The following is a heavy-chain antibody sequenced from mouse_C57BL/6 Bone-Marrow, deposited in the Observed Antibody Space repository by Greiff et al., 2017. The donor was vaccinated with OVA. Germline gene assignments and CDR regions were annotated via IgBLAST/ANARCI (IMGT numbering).Heavy chain of an antibody. CDR2: IYPRSGNI. Sequence: VQRVESGAELARPGASVKLSCKASGYTFTSYGISWVKQRTGQGLEWIGAIYPRSGNIYYNEKFTGKATLTADKSSSTAYMELRSLTSEDSAVYFSARWKGAMGDWGQGASVTVSS. CDR3: ARWKGAMGD. CDR1: GYTFTSYG. V-gene: IGHV1-81*01. J-gene: IGHJ4*01.